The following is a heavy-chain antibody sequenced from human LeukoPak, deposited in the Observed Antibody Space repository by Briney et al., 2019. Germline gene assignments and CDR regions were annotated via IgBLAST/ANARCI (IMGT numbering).Heavy chain of an antibody. J-gene: IGHJ6*03. V-gene: IGHV3-21*01. D-gene: IGHD3-3*01. CDR2: ISSSSSYI. CDR1: GFTFSSYS. Sequence: GGSLRLSCAASGFTFSSYSMNWVRQAPGKGLEWVSSISSSSSYIYYADSVKGRFTISRDNAKNSLYLQMNSLRAEDTAVYYCARAERRDYDFWSGPWGSEYYYYYYMDVWGKGTTVTVSS. CDR3: ARAERRDYDFWSGPWGSEYYYYYYMDV.